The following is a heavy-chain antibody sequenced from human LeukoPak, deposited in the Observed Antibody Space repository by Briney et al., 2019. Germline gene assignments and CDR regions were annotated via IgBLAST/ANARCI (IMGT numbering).Heavy chain of an antibody. CDR1: GFTFSSYA. J-gene: IGHJ6*02. Sequence: GGSLRLSCAASGFTFSSYAMSWVRQAPGKGLEWVSAISGSGGSTYYADSVKGRFTISRDNSKSTLYLQMNSLRAEDTAVYYCARGPSTIFGVYYYYGMDVWGQGTTVTVSS. CDR2: ISGSGGST. D-gene: IGHD3-3*01. CDR3: ARGPSTIFGVYYYYGMDV. V-gene: IGHV3-23*01.